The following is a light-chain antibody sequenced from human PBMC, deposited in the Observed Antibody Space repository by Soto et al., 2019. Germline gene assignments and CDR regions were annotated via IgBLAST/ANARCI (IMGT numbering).Light chain of an antibody. CDR3: QQYSSSPPMYT. CDR1: QSVSSSY. V-gene: IGKV3-20*01. Sequence: EIVLTQSPGTLSLSPGERATLSCRASQSVSSSYLAWYQQKPGQAPRLLIYGASSRDTGSPDRFSGSGSGTDCTFTISRLEHDDFAVYYFQQYSSSPPMYTFGQGTKLEIK. CDR2: GAS. J-gene: IGKJ2*01.